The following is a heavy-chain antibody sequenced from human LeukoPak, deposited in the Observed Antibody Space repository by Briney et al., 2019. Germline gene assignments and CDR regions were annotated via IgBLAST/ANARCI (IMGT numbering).Heavy chain of an antibody. Sequence: GGSLRLSCAASGFTFSSYAMTWVRQAPGKGLGWVSVIGGDGGGIQYADSVKGRFTISRDNSKNTLDLQMNSLTDEDTAVYYCAKYVVVVVGIPQRAFDIWGQGTMVTVSP. CDR3: AKYVVVVVGIPQRAFDI. CDR1: GFTFSSYA. J-gene: IGHJ3*02. CDR2: IGGDGGGI. V-gene: IGHV3-23*01. D-gene: IGHD2-15*01.